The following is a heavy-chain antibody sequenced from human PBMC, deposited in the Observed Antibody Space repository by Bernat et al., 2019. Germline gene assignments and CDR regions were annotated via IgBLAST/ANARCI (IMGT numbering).Heavy chain of an antibody. CDR1: GYTFTSYA. D-gene: IGHD6-19*01. Sequence: QVQLVQSGAEVKKPGASVKVSCKASGYTFTSYAMHCVRQAPGQRLEWMVWTNAGNGNTKYSQQFQGRVTMTRDTPASTAYMELSSLRSEDTAVYYGARDWAGTGYFDYWGQGALVTVSS. J-gene: IGHJ4*02. CDR2: TNAGNGNT. V-gene: IGHV1-3*01. CDR3: ARDWAGTGYFDY.